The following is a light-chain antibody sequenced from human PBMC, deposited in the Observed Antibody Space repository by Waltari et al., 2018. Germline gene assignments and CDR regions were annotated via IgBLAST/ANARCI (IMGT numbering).Light chain of an antibody. V-gene: IGKV1-5*03. J-gene: IGKJ1*01. Sequence: DIQMTQSPSTLSASVGDRVTITCRASQSVRSWLAWYQRKPGKATTILVYKGSNLESGGPSRCSGSGYGTEFTLTISSLQPEDFTTYYCQQYESYPWTFGKGTKVEIK. CDR1: QSVRSW. CDR3: QQYESYPWT. CDR2: KGS.